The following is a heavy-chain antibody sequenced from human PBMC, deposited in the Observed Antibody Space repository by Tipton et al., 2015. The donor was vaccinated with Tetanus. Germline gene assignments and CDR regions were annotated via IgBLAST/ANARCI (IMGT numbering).Heavy chain of an antibody. CDR3: ARLPQSLYDTLMQRWFDP. V-gene: IGHV1-18*04. D-gene: IGHD3-16*02. Sequence: QMQLVQSGAEVKKPGASVKVSCKASGYTFTSYGISWVRQAPGQGLEWMGWISAYNGNTNYAQKLQGRVTMTTDTSTSTAYMELRSLRSDDTAVYYCARLPQSLYDTLMQRWFDPWGQGTLVTVSS. J-gene: IGHJ5*02. CDR1: GYTFTSYG. CDR2: ISAYNGNT.